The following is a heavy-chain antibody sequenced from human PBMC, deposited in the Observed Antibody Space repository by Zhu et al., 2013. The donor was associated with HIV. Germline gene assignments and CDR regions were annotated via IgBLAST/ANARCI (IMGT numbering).Heavy chain of an antibody. D-gene: IGHD3-3*01. V-gene: IGHV3-43D*03. CDR2: ISWDGGST. Sequence: EVQLVESGGVVVQPGGSLRLSCAASGFTFDDYAMHWVRQAPGKGLEWVSLISWDGGSTYYADSVKGRFTISRDNSKNSLYLQMNSLRAEDTALYYCVRGLPYYDSWRGYSLTFDLWGQGTLVTVSS. CDR3: VRGLPYYDSWRGYSLTFDL. J-gene: IGHJ5*02. CDR1: GFTFDDYA.